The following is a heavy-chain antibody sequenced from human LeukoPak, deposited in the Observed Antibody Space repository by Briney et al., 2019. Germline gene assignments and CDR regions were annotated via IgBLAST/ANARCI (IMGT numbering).Heavy chain of an antibody. V-gene: IGHV1-46*01. J-gene: IGHJ4*02. Sequence: VASVKVSRKASGYTFTSYYMHWVRQAPGQGLEWMGIINPSGGSTSYAQKFQGRVTMTRDMSTSTVYMELSSLRSEDTAVYYCARDATWIRGVFDYWGQGILVTVSS. CDR3: ARDATWIRGVFDY. CDR2: INPSGGST. CDR1: GYTFTSYY. D-gene: IGHD5-18*01.